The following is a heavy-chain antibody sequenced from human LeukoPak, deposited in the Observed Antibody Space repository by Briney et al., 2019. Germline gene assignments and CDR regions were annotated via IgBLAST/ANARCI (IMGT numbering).Heavy chain of an antibody. CDR1: GFIFSTYS. V-gene: IGHV3-48*04. CDR2: ISSGSNTI. J-gene: IGHJ6*03. Sequence: GRSLRLSCAASGFIFSTYSMNWVRQAPGKGLEWVSYISSGSNTIYYAESVKGRFTISRDNAQNSLHLQMNSLRAEDAAVYYCARGCSGGTCKQYMDVWGKGTTVTVSS. D-gene: IGHD2-15*01. CDR3: ARGCSGGTCKQYMDV.